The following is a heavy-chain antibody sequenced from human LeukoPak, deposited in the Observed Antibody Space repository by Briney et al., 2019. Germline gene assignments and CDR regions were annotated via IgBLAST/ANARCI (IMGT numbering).Heavy chain of an antibody. J-gene: IGHJ4*02. V-gene: IGHV1-2*02. CDR1: GYTFTDYF. D-gene: IGHD6-19*01. CDR3: ARVWVDEVKALYSSGWYVDY. CDR2: INPNSGAT. Sequence: GASVKVSCKASGYTFTDYFIHWIRQAPGQGLEWMGWINPNSGATSYAQKFQGRVTMTRDTSINTGNMELTGLRFDDTAVYYCARVWVDEVKALYSSGWYVDYWGQGTLVTVSS.